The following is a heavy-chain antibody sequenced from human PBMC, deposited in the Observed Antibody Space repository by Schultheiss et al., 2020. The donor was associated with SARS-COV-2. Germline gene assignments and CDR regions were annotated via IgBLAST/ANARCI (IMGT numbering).Heavy chain of an antibody. CDR2: INHSGST. CDR3: ARETGYSSSCYGY. Sequence: SETLSLTCAVSSGSISSSDWWSWVRQPPGTGLEWIGEINHSGSTNYNPSLESRVTISVDTSKNQFSLKLSSVTAADTAVYYCARETGYSSSCYGYWGQGTLVTVSS. J-gene: IGHJ4*02. CDR1: SGSISSSDW. D-gene: IGHD6-13*01. V-gene: IGHV4-4*02.